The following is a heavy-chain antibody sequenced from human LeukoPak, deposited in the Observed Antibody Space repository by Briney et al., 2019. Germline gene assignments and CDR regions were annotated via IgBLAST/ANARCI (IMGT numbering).Heavy chain of an antibody. CDR2: IKQDGTEK. Sequence: GGSLRLSCAASGFTLSSNWMSWVRQAPGKGLEWVANIKQDGTEKDYVDSVKGRFTISRDNAKSSLYLQMNSLRAEDTAVYYCARAGNGFGYWGQGALVTVSS. V-gene: IGHV3-7*01. CDR3: ARAGNGFGY. J-gene: IGHJ4*02. D-gene: IGHD2-8*01. CDR1: GFTLSSNW.